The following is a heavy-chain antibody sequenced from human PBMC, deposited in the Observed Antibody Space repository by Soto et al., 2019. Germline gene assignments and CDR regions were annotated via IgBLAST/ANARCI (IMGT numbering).Heavy chain of an antibody. J-gene: IGHJ6*02. CDR3: ARAQPAGGGVATVTTASVYGMDV. V-gene: IGHV4-38-2*01. CDR2: IHHSGTT. D-gene: IGHD4-4*01. CDR1: GYSISSGYN. Sequence: PSETLSLTCAVSGYSISSGYNCGWIRQPPGKGLEWIGSIHHSGTTHYNPSLKSRVTISVDTSKNQFSLKLSSVTAADTAVYYCARAQPAGGGVATVTTASVYGMDVWGQGTTVTVSS.